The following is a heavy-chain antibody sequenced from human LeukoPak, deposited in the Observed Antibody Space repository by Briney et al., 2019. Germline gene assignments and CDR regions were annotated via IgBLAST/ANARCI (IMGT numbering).Heavy chain of an antibody. CDR3: AWAGTLWGTFAY. J-gene: IGHJ4*02. Sequence: ASVKVSCKASGYTFTGYYIHWVRQAPGQGLEWMGWINPDSGGTNYAQKFQGRVTMTRDTSISTAYMERSRLRSDDTAVYYCAWAGTLWGTFAYWGQGTLVTVSS. D-gene: IGHD6-19*01. CDR2: INPDSGGT. V-gene: IGHV1-2*02. CDR1: GYTFTGYY.